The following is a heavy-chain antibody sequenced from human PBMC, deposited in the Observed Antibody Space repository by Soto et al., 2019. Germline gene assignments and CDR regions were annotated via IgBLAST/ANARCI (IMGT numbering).Heavy chain of an antibody. V-gene: IGHV3-23*01. J-gene: IGHJ5*02. CDR2: IEGSGEIT. CDR1: GFMFSTTD. Sequence: GVSLRLSCAASGFMFSTTDMSWVRQAPGKGLEWLTTIEGSGEITYYADSVKGRFPISRDNSKSTVYLQMDSLTADDTAVYFCVKNSGWFNTWGQGTPVTVSS. CDR3: VKNSGWFNT. D-gene: IGHD3-10*01.